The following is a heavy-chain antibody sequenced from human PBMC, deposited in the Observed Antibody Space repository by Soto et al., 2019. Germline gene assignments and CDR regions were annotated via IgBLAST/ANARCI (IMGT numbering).Heavy chain of an antibody. D-gene: IGHD6-19*01. CDR1: GGSISSYY. J-gene: IGHJ3*02. CDR3: ARDKSEAGYSSGRLGRAFDI. V-gene: IGHV4-59*01. Sequence: SETLSLTCTVSGGSISSYYWSWIRQPPGKGLEWIGYIYYSGSTNYNPSLKSRVTISVDTSKNQFSLKLSSVTAADPAVYYCARDKSEAGYSSGRLGRAFDIWGQGTMVTVSS. CDR2: IYYSGST.